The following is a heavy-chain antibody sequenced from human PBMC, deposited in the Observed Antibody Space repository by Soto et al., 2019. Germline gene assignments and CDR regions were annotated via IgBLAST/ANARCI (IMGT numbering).Heavy chain of an antibody. CDR1: GGSVSSGNYY. CDR3: ATYDYGDSNLDY. D-gene: IGHD4-17*01. J-gene: IGHJ4*02. Sequence: SETLSLTCTVSGGSVSSGNYYWSWIRQPPGKGLEWIGYFYYTGSTNYNPSLKSRVTISIDASKNQFSLRLSSVTAADTAVYYCATYDYGDSNLDYWGQGTLVTVSS. V-gene: IGHV4-61*01. CDR2: FYYTGST.